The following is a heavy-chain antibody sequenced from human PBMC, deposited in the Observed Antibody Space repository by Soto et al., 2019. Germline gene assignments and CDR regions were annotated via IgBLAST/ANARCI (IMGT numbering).Heavy chain of an antibody. CDR3: ANDSGYYPGYYGFDV. D-gene: IGHD4-17*01. CDR1: GCGFNYYA. J-gene: IGHJ3*01. CDR2: VSASGAKT. V-gene: IGHV3-23*01. Sequence: GGALRLSWAASGCGFNYYAMTWVRQAAGKGLEWVSSVSASGAKTRYADSVKGRFTISRDNSKNTLHLQMDGLRAEDSATYYCANDSGYYPGYYGFDVWGQGTMVTVSS.